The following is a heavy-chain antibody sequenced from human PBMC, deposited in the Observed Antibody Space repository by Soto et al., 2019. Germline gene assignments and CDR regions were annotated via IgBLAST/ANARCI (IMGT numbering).Heavy chain of an antibody. CDR1: GGSISSSSYY. D-gene: IGHD6-13*01. V-gene: IGHV4-39*01. Sequence: SETLSLTCTVSGGSISSSSYYWGWIRQPPGKGLEWIGSIYYSGSTYYNPSLKSRVTISVTTSKDQFSLKLSSVTAADTAVYYCARGSGIAAAGTWVGWFDPWGQGTLVTVSS. J-gene: IGHJ5*02. CDR2: IYYSGST. CDR3: ARGSGIAAAGTWVGWFDP.